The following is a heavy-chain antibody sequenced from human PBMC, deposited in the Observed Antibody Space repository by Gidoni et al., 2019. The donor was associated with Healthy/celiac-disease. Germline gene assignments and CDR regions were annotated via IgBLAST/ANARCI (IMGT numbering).Heavy chain of an antibody. CDR1: GGSFSGYY. Sequence: QVQLQQWGAGLLKPSETLSLTCAVYGGSFSGYYWSWIRQPPGKGLEWIGEINHSGSTNYNPSLKSRVTISVDTSKNQFSLKLSSVTAADTAVYYCARRWDIVVVPAAIQYTRYGMDVWGQGTTVTVSS. CDR2: INHSGST. D-gene: IGHD2-2*01. V-gene: IGHV4-34*01. CDR3: ARRWDIVVVPAAIQYTRYGMDV. J-gene: IGHJ6*02.